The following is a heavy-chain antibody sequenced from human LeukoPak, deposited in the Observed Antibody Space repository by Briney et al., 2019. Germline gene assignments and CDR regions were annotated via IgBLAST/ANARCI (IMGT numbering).Heavy chain of an antibody. V-gene: IGHV1-24*01. CDR2: FDPEDGET. J-gene: IGHJ4*02. D-gene: IGHD2-15*01. CDR3: ATGPFVVVVAAFDY. CDR1: GYTLTELS. Sequence: ASVKVSCKVSGYTLTELSMHWVRQAPGKGLEWMGGFDPEDGETIYAQKFQGRVTMTEDTSTDTAYMELSSLRSEDTAVYYCATGPFVVVVAAFDYWGQGTLVTVSS.